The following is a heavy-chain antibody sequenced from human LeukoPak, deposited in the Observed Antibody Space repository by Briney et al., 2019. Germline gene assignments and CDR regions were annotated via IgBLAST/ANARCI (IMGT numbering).Heavy chain of an antibody. Sequence: ASVTVSFKASGYTFTSYYMHWVRQAPGQGLEWMGIINPSGGSTSYAQKFQGRVTMTRDTSTSTVYMELSSLRSEDTAVYYCARDPGDIAVAGTDFDYWGQGTLVTVSS. CDR2: INPSGGST. CDR3: ARDPGDIAVAGTDFDY. V-gene: IGHV1-46*01. CDR1: GYTFTSYY. D-gene: IGHD6-19*01. J-gene: IGHJ4*02.